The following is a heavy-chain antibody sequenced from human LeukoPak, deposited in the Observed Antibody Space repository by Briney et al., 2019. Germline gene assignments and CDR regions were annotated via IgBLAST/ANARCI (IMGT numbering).Heavy chain of an antibody. CDR1: GYTFTSYD. CDR2: MNPNSGNT. V-gene: IGHV1-8*01. J-gene: IGHJ5*02. D-gene: IGHD3-3*01. Sequence: RASVQVSCKASGYTFTSYDINWVRQATGQGLEWMGWMNPNSGNTGYAQKFQGRATMTRNTSISTAYMELSSLRSEDTAVYYCARGAFYYDFWSGYPLNDNWFDPWGQGTLVTVSS. CDR3: ARGAFYYDFWSGYPLNDNWFDP.